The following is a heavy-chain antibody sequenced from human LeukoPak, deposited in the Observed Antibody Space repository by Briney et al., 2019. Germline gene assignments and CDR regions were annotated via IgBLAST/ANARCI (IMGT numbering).Heavy chain of an antibody. V-gene: IGHV4-61*02. J-gene: IGHJ4*02. CDR2: IYTSGST. Sequence: SQTLSPTCTVSGGSISSGSYYWSWIRQPAGKGLEWIGRIYTSGSTNYNPSLKSRVTISVDTSKNQFSLKLSSVTAADTAVYYCASLTDFRGEGYWGQGTLVTVSS. CDR1: GGSISSGSYY. CDR3: ASLTDFRGEGY. D-gene: IGHD7-27*01.